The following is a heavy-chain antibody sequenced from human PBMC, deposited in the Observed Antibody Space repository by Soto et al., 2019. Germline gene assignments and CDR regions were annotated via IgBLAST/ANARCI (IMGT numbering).Heavy chain of an antibody. CDR1: GYTFTSYG. Sequence: QVQLVQSGAEVKKPGASVKVSCKASGYTFTSYGITWVRQAPGQGLEWLGWINGYTGNTTYAQQLQGRVTMTTDTSTSTAYMERRSLRSDDTAVYYCARMGDVPYYYYGMDVWGQGTTVTVS. CDR3: ARMGDVPYYYYGMDV. D-gene: IGHD3-16*01. V-gene: IGHV1-18*01. J-gene: IGHJ6*02. CDR2: INGYTGNT.